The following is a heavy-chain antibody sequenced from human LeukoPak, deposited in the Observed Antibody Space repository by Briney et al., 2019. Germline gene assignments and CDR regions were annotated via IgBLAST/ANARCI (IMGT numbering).Heavy chain of an antibody. D-gene: IGHD6-13*01. CDR2: ISGSDGST. V-gene: IGHV3-23*01. J-gene: IGHJ3*02. Sequence: GGALILSCAASGFTFSSYAMSWVGQGQGKGLEGVSAISGSDGSTYYADSVKGRFTISRDNSKNTPYLQMNSLRAEDTVVYYCAKGWYSSSWYSDDAFDIWGQGTMVTVSS. CDR3: AKGWYSSSWYSDDAFDI. CDR1: GFTFSSYA.